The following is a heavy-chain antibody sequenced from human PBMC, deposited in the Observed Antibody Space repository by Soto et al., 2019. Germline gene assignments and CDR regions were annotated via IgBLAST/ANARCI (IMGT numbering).Heavy chain of an antibody. V-gene: IGHV4-31*03. CDR2: IYNTGST. CDR3: ARVQGYSSSWYYYYYGMDV. J-gene: IGHJ6*02. CDR1: GVSISSGGSS. Sequence: SEPLSLTCTVPGVSISSGGSSWSWIRKPPGKGREWIGYIYNTGSTYYNPSLKSRVTMSVDTSKNQISRKLSSVTVADTAVYYCARVQGYSSSWYYYYYGMDVWGQGTTVTVS. D-gene: IGHD6-13*01.